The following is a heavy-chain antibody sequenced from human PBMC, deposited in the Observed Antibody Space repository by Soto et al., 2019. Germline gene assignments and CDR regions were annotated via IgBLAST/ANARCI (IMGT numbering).Heavy chain of an antibody. CDR3: AVAIQDIVMQLLKNYYYGMDV. V-gene: IGHV4-34*01. D-gene: IGHD2-15*01. CDR1: GGSFSGYY. Sequence: SETLSLTCAVYGGSFSGYYWSWIRQPPGKGLEWIGEINHSGSTNYNPSLKSRVTISVDTSKNQFSLKLSSVTAADTAVYYCAVAIQDIVMQLLKNYYYGMDVWGQGTTVTVYS. J-gene: IGHJ6*02. CDR2: INHSGST.